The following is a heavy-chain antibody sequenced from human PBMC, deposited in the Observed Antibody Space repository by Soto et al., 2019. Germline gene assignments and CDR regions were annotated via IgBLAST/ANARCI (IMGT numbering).Heavy chain of an antibody. J-gene: IGHJ5*02. V-gene: IGHV3-49*03. Sequence: SLRLSCTASGFTFGDYAMSWFRQAPGKGLEWVGFIRSKAYGGTTVYAASVKGRFTISRDDSKSIAYLQMNSLKTEDTAVYYCTTNYYDSSGYDNWFAPWGQGTLVTVSS. CDR2: IRSKAYGGTT. D-gene: IGHD3-22*01. CDR3: TTNYYDSSGYDNWFAP. CDR1: GFTFGDYA.